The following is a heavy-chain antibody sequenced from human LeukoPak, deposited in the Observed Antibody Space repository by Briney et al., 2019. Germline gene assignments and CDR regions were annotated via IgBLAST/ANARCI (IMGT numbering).Heavy chain of an antibody. Sequence: GGSLRLSCAASGLTFSSYAMSWVRQAPGKGLEWVSATSGDGSGTYYTDSVKGRFTISRHNSKNTLFLQMNSLRVEDTAVYYCAKGGISSVYHAFDIWGQGTMVTVSS. CDR1: GLTFSSYA. CDR3: AKGGISSVYHAFDI. CDR2: TSGDGSGT. V-gene: IGHV3-23*01. D-gene: IGHD1-14*01. J-gene: IGHJ3*02.